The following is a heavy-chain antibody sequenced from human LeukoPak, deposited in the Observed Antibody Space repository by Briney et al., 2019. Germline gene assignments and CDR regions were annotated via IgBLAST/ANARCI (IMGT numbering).Heavy chain of an antibody. CDR2: IYYSGST. V-gene: IGHV4-39*01. CDR3: ARRGRFLEWGD. J-gene: IGHJ4*02. CDR1: GGSISSSSYY. Sequence: SETLFLTCTVSGGSISSSSYYWGWIRQPPGKGLEWIGSIYYSGSTYYNPSLKSRVTISVDTSKNQFSLKLSSVTAADTAVYYCARRGRFLEWGDWGQGTLVTVSS. D-gene: IGHD3-3*01.